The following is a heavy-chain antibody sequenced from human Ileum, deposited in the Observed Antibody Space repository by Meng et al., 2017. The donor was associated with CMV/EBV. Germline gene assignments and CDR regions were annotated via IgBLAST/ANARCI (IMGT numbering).Heavy chain of an antibody. Sequence: GGSLRLSCAASGFTFSSHWMHWVRQTPGKELVWVSRISDDGSITTYADSVRGRFTISRDNTKNTLYLQMSSLAVDDTAVYYCITEAAGGDYWGQGALVTVSS. V-gene: IGHV3-74*01. J-gene: IGHJ4*02. CDR2: ISDDGSIT. D-gene: IGHD1-14*01. CDR3: ITEAAGGDY. CDR1: GFTFSSHW.